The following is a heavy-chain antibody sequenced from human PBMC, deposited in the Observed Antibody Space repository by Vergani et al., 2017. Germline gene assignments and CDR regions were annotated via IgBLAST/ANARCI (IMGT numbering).Heavy chain of an antibody. CDR1: GGSISSYY. CDR2: IYTSGST. Sequence: QVQLQESGPGLVKPSETLSLTCTVSGGSISSYYWSWIRQPAGKGLEWIGRIYTSGSTNYNPSLKSRVTMSVDTSKNQFSLKLSSVTAADTAVYYFAREAYCSSTSCYKDYYYMDVWGKGTTVTVSS. V-gene: IGHV4-4*07. J-gene: IGHJ6*03. D-gene: IGHD2-2*02. CDR3: AREAYCSSTSCYKDYYYMDV.